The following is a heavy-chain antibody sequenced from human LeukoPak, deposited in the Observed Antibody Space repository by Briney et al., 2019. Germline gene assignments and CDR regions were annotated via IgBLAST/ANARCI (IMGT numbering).Heavy chain of an antibody. CDR3: ARRGGSSWYPY. Sequence: GESLKISCKGSGYTFTDYWISWVRQMPGKGLEWMGIIYPGDSDTRYSPSFQGRVTISADKSISTAYLQWSSLKASDTAMYYCARRGGSSWYPYWGQGTLVTVSS. D-gene: IGHD6-13*01. J-gene: IGHJ4*02. V-gene: IGHV5-51*01. CDR1: GYTFTDYW. CDR2: IYPGDSDT.